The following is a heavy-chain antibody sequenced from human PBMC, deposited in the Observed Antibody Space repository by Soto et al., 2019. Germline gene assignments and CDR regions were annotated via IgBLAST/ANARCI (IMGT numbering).Heavy chain of an antibody. J-gene: IGHJ4*02. CDR1: GFTFSSYG. Sequence: QVQLVESGGGVVQPGRSLRLSCAASGFTFSSYGMHWVRQAPGKGLEWVAVISYDGSNKYYADSVKGRFTISRDNSKNTLYLQMNSRRAEDTAVYYSAKETAYSGYLDYWGQGTLVTVSS. CDR2: ISYDGSNK. V-gene: IGHV3-30*18. CDR3: AKETAYSGYLDY. D-gene: IGHD5-12*01.